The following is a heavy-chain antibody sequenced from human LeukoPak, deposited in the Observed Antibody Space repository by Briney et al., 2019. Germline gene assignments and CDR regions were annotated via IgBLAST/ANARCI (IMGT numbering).Heavy chain of an antibody. CDR3: ARVGWFGELSLDY. Sequence: GGSLRLSCAASGFIFSSYGMHWVRQAPGKGLEWVAVISYDGSNKYYADSVKGRFIISRDNSKNTLYLQMNSLRAEDTAVYYCARVGWFGELSLDYWGQGTLVTVSS. V-gene: IGHV3-30*03. CDR2: ISYDGSNK. CDR1: GFIFSSYG. J-gene: IGHJ4*02. D-gene: IGHD3-10*01.